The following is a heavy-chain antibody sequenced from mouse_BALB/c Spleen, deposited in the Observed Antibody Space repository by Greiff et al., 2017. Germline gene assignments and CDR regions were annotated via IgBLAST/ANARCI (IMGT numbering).Heavy chain of an antibody. CDR2: ISSGGGST. CDR3: ARRSSRGYFDY. Sequence: EVMLVESGGGLVKPGGSLKLSCAASGFAFSSYDMSWVRQTPEKRLEWVAYISSGGGSTYYPDTVKGRFTISRDNAKNTLYLQMSSLKSEDTAMYYCARRSSRGYFDYWGQGTTLTVSS. J-gene: IGHJ2*01. V-gene: IGHV5-12-1*01. CDR1: GFAFSSYD. D-gene: IGHD1-1*01.